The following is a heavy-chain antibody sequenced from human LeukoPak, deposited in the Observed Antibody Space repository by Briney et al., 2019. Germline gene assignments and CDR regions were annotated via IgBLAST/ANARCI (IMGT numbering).Heavy chain of an antibody. CDR3: AKAIKGAVAGTFDY. Sequence: GRSLRLSCAASGFTFDDYAMHWVRQAPGKGLEWVSGISWNSGSIGYADSVKGRFTISRDNAKNSLYLQMNSLRAEDTALYYCAKAIKGAVAGTFDYWGQGTLVTVSS. D-gene: IGHD6-19*01. CDR2: ISWNSGSI. CDR1: GFTFDDYA. J-gene: IGHJ4*02. V-gene: IGHV3-9*01.